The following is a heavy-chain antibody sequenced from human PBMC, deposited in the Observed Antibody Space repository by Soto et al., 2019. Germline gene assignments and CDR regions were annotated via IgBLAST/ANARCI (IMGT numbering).Heavy chain of an antibody. CDR3: AKARKYSSPYDS. V-gene: IGHV3-23*01. J-gene: IGHJ5*01. D-gene: IGHD6-19*01. CDR2: ISGGGSTT. Sequence: PGGSLRLSCATSGFMFGSYAMNWVRQAPGKGLEWVSVISGGGSTTNYADSVRGRFTTSRDSSTDTVYLQMYSLRVEDTAVHYCAKARKYSSPYDSWGQGTLVTVSS. CDR1: GFMFGSYA.